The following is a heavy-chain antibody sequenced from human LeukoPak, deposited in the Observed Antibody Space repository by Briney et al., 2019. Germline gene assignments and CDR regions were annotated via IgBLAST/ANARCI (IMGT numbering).Heavy chain of an antibody. CDR1: GGSISSGSYY. D-gene: IGHD3-22*01. Sequence: SQTLSLTCTVSGGSISSGSYYWRWIRQPAGKGLEWIGRIYTSGSTNYNPSLKSRVTISVDTSKNQFSLKLSSVTAADTAVYYCARDLSRSGYYASYNWFDPWGQGTLVTVSS. J-gene: IGHJ5*02. CDR3: ARDLSRSGYYASYNWFDP. V-gene: IGHV4-61*02. CDR2: IYTSGST.